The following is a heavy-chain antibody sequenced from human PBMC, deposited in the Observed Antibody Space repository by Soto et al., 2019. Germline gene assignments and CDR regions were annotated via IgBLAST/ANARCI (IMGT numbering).Heavy chain of an antibody. V-gene: IGHV4-59*01. J-gene: IGHJ4*02. CDR1: GGSISSYY. Sequence: SETLSLTCTVSGGSISSYYWSWIRQPPGKGLEWIGYIYYSGSANYNPSLKSRVTISVDTSKNQFSLKLSSVTAADTAVYYCAREASRDGYAYFDYWGQGTLVTVSS. CDR3: AREASRDGYAYFDY. D-gene: IGHD5-12*01. CDR2: IYYSGSA.